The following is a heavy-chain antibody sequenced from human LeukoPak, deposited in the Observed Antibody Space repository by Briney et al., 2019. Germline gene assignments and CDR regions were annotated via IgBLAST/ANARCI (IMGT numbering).Heavy chain of an antibody. J-gene: IGHJ6*02. V-gene: IGHV3-30*02. CDR2: IWYDGSKK. CDR3: AKDRGDYVVLGMDV. Sequence: GGSLRLSCAASGFTFSTYGIHWVRQAPGKGLEWVAVIWYDGSKKYYVDSVKGRFTISRDNSKNTLYLQMNSLRAEDTAVYYCAKDRGDYVVLGMDVWGQGTTVTVSS. CDR1: GFTFSTYG. D-gene: IGHD4-17*01.